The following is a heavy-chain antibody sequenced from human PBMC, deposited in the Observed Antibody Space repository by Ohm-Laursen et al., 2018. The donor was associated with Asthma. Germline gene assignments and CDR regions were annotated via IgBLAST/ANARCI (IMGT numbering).Heavy chain of an antibody. Sequence: ASVKVSCKASGYTFTGYYMHWVRQAPGQGLEWMGRINPNSGGTNYAQKFQGRVTMTRDTSISTAHMELSRLTSDDTAVYYCASGLAGNYGDYVPDFWGQGSLVTVSA. CDR3: ASGLAGNYGDYVPDF. CDR2: INPNSGGT. V-gene: IGHV1-2*06. J-gene: IGHJ4*02. CDR1: GYTFTGYY. D-gene: IGHD4-17*01.